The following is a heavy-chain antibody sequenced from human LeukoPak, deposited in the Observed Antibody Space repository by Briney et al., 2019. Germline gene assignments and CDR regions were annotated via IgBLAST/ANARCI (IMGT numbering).Heavy chain of an antibody. CDR2: INGDGSST. J-gene: IGHJ4*02. CDR3: ATRPGLRDY. Sequence: GGSLRLSCAASGFTFSSNWMHWVRQAPGKGLVWVSRINGDGSSTNYADSVRGRFTISRDNAKNSLYLQMNSLRAEDTAVYYCATRPGLRDYWGQGTLVTVSS. CDR1: GFTFSSNW. D-gene: IGHD1-1*01. V-gene: IGHV3-74*01.